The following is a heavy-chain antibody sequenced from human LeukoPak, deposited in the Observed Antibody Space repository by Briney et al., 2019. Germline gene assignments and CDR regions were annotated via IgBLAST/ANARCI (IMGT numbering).Heavy chain of an antibody. Sequence: SETLSLTCAVYGGSFSGYYWNWIRQPPGKGLEWIGEITHSGSTNYNPSLKSRVTISLDTSMKRFSLKLTSVTAADTAVYYCARDREGDDFRSGYPTYGMDVWGQGTTVTVSS. V-gene: IGHV4-34*01. CDR1: GGSFSGYY. D-gene: IGHD3-3*01. CDR3: ARDREGDDFRSGYPTYGMDV. CDR2: ITHSGST. J-gene: IGHJ6*02.